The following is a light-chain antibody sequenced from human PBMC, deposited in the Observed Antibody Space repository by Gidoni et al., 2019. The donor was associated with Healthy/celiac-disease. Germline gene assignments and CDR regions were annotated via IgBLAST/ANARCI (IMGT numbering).Light chain of an antibody. CDR2: EVS. CDR1: SSDVGGYNY. Sequence: QSALTQPASVSGSPGQSIPISCTGPSSDVGGYNYVSWYQQNPGKAPKLMIYEVSNRPSGVSNRFSGSKSGNTASLTISGLQAEDEADYYCSSYTSSSTRVFGGGTKLTVL. CDR3: SSYTSSSTRV. V-gene: IGLV2-14*01. J-gene: IGLJ3*02.